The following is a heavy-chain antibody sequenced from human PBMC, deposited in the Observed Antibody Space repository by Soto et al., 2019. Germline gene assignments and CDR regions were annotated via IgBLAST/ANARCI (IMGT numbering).Heavy chain of an antibody. Sequence: QVQLVESGGGVVQPGRSLRLSCAASGFTFSSYAMHWVRQAPGKGLEWVAVISYDGSNKYYADSVKGRFTISRDNSKNTLYLQMNSLRAEDTAVYYCARGISGSYRKGYFDYWDQGTLVTVSS. V-gene: IGHV3-30-3*01. CDR3: ARGISGSYRKGYFDY. D-gene: IGHD1-26*01. CDR1: GFTFSSYA. CDR2: ISYDGSNK. J-gene: IGHJ4*02.